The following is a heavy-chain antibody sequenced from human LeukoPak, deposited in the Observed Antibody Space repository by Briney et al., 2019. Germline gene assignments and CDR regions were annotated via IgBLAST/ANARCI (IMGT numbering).Heavy chain of an antibody. D-gene: IGHD1-14*01. CDR1: GGSISSSSYY. V-gene: IGHV4-39*01. CDR2: IYYSGST. CDR3: ARRNPRSYYMDV. J-gene: IGHJ6*03. Sequence: SETLSLTCTVSGGSISSSSYYWGWIRQPPGKGLEWIGSIYYSGSTYYNPSLKSRVTISVDTSKNQFSLKLSSVTAADTAVYYCARRNPRSYYMDVWGKGTTVTVSS.